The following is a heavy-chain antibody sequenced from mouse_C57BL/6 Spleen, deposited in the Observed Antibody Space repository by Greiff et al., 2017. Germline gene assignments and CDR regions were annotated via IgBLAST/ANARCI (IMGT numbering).Heavy chain of an antibody. CDR1: GYTFTNYW. D-gene: IGHD2-1*01. V-gene: IGHV1-63*01. Sequence: VQLQQSGAELVRPGTSVKMSCKASGYTFTNYWIGWAKQRPGHGLEWIGDIYPGGGYTNYNEKFKGTATLTADKSSSTAYMQFSSLTSEDSAIYYCAIGGDYGNYEAFDYWGQGTTLTVSS. CDR2: IYPGGGYT. CDR3: AIGGDYGNYEAFDY. J-gene: IGHJ2*01.